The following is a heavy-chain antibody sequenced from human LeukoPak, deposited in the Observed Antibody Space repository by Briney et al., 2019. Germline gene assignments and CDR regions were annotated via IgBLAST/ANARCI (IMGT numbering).Heavy chain of an antibody. CDR3: ARAAHAGGDTAMANTLDY. CDR1: GGSFSGYY. V-gene: IGHV4-34*01. J-gene: IGHJ4*02. D-gene: IGHD5-18*01. Sequence: SETLSLTCAVYGGSFSGYYWSWIRQPPGKGLEWIGEINHSGSTNYNPSLNSRVTISVDTSKNQFSLKLSSVTAADTAVYYCARAAHAGGDTAMANTLDYWGQGTLVTVSS. CDR2: INHSGST.